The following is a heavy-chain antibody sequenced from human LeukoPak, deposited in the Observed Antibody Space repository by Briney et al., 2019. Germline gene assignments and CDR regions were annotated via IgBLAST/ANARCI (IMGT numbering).Heavy chain of an antibody. Sequence: GGSLRLSCAASGFTFSSYSMNWVRQAPGKGLEWVSSISSSSSYIYYADSVKGRFTISRDNAKNSLYLQMNSLRAEDTAVYYCASFGSIVATIHWGQGTLVTVSS. CDR3: ASFGSIVATIH. J-gene: IGHJ4*02. V-gene: IGHV3-21*01. CDR1: GFTFSSYS. D-gene: IGHD5-12*01. CDR2: ISSSSSYI.